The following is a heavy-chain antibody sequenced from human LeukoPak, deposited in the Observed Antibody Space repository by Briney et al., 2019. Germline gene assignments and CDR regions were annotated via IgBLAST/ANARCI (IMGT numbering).Heavy chain of an antibody. V-gene: IGHV3-7*01. J-gene: IGHJ4*02. CDR2: IKQDGSEK. CDR1: GFTFSSYW. Sequence: GGSLRLXCAASGFTFSSYWMSWVRQAPGKGLEWVANIKQDGSEKYYVDSVKGRFTISRDNAKNSLYLQMNSLRAEDTAVYYCARDRRGYSGYDAGGYWGQGTLVTVSS. D-gene: IGHD5-12*01. CDR3: ARDRRGYSGYDAGGY.